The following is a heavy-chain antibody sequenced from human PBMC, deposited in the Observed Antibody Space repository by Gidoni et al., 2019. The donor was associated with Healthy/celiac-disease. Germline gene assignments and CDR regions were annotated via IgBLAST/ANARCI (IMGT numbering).Heavy chain of an antibody. J-gene: IGHJ4*02. CDR3: ARAYSGSHCSLFRPLFDY. CDR1: GGSISSSSHY. D-gene: IGHD1-26*01. V-gene: IGHV4-39*01. Sequence: QLQLQESGPGLVTPSETLSLTCTLSGGSISSSSHYWGWRRQPPGKGLEWIGSIYYRGSTYYNPSLKSRVTISVDTSKNQFSLKLSSVTAADTAVYYCARAYSGSHCSLFRPLFDYWGQGTLVTVSS. CDR2: IYYRGST.